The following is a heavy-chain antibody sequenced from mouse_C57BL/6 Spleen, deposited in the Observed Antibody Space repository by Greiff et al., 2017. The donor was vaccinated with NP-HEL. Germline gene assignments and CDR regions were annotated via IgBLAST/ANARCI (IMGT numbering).Heavy chain of an antibody. Sequence: VQLQQSGAELVKPGASVKLSCKASGYTFTSYWMHWVKQRPGQGLEWIGMIHPNSGSTNYNEKFKSKATLTVDKSSSTAYMQLRSLTSEDSAVYDCARGASYYYAMDYLGQGDSVTVSS. CDR3: ARGASYYYAMDY. V-gene: IGHV1-64*01. J-gene: IGHJ4*01. CDR1: GYTFTSYW. CDR2: IHPNSGST.